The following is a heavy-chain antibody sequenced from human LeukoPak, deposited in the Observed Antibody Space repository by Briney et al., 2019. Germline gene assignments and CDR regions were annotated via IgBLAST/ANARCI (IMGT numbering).Heavy chain of an antibody. Sequence: KPSETLSLTCAVYGGSFSGYYWSWIRQPPGKGLEWIGEINHSGSTNYNPSPKSRVTISVDTSKNQFSLKLSSVTAADTAVYYCARSPSYCSSTSCYPSRSPHWFDPWGQGTLVTVSS. CDR2: INHSGST. CDR3: ARSPSYCSSTSCYPSRSPHWFDP. V-gene: IGHV4-34*01. CDR1: GGSFSGYY. J-gene: IGHJ5*02. D-gene: IGHD2-2*01.